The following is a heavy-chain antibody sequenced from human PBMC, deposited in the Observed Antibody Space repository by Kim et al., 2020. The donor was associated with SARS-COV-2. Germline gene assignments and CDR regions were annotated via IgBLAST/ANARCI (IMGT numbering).Heavy chain of an antibody. Sequence: SETLSLTCAVSGGSISSSNWWSWVRQPPGKGLEWIGEIYHSGSTNYNPSLKSRVTISVDKSKNQFSLKLSSVTAADTAVYYCARLNPDSSSWAAIYYYYGMDVWGQGTTVTVSS. D-gene: IGHD6-13*01. CDR2: IYHSGST. CDR1: GGSISSSNW. CDR3: ARLNPDSSSWAAIYYYYGMDV. V-gene: IGHV4-4*02. J-gene: IGHJ6*02.